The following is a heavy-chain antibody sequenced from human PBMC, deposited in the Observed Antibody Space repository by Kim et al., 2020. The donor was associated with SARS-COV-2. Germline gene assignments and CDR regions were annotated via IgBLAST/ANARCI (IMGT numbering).Heavy chain of an antibody. V-gene: IGHV4-61*02. CDR2: IYTSGST. CDR1: GGSVSSGSYY. D-gene: IGHD6-6*01. Sequence: SETLSLTCPVSGGSVSSGSYYWNWIRQPAGKGLEWIGRIYTSGSTNYNPSLESRVTISLDTSKNQFSLWLSFVTAADSAVYYCARGVRLEYSISAGGPIYSWGQGSLVTVSS. CDR3: ARGVRLEYSISAGGPIYS. J-gene: IGHJ1*01.